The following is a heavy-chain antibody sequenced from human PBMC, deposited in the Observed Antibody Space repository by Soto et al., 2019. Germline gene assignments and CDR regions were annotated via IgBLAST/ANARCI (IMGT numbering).Heavy chain of an antibody. D-gene: IGHD2-2*01. Sequence: SGGSLRLSCAASGFTFSNFAMHWVRQAPGKGLEWVAVISYDGSNKYYADSVKGRFTISRDNSKNTLYLQMNSLRAEDTAVYYCARNFHNIVVVPAYYYYGMDVWGQGTTVTVSS. J-gene: IGHJ6*02. CDR3: ARNFHNIVVVPAYYYYGMDV. CDR2: ISYDGSNK. V-gene: IGHV3-30-3*01. CDR1: GFTFSNFA.